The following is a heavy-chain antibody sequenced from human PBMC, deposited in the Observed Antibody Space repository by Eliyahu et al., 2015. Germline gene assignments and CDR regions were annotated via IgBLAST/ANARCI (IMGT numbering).Heavy chain of an antibody. CDR3: AREGGDYCSGGNCFLLY. V-gene: IGHV1-69*01. CDR1: GGTFTRXX. CDR2: ITPPFGTA. J-gene: IGHJ4*02. Sequence: QVQLVQSGTEVQKPGSSVXVSCKASGGTFTRXXXGWLRQAPGQGXEXMGGITPPFGTAKNEQKFQGRVTITADESSSTAYMDLRNLRSEDTAVYYCAREGGDYCSGGNCFLLYWGQGTLVTVSA. D-gene: IGHD2-15*01.